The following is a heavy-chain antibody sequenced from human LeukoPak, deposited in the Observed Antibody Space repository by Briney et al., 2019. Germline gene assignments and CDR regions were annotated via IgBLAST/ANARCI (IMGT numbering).Heavy chain of an antibody. D-gene: IGHD3-22*01. CDR1: GGSFSGYY. V-gene: IGHV4-34*01. J-gene: IGHJ5*02. CDR2: INHSGST. Sequence: SETLSLTCAVYGGSFSGYYWSWIRQPPGKGLEWIGEINHSGSTNYNPSLKSRVTISVDTSKNQFSLKLSSVTAADTAVYYCARTSIYYDSSGYRSWGQGTLVTVSA. CDR3: ARTSIYYDSSGYRS.